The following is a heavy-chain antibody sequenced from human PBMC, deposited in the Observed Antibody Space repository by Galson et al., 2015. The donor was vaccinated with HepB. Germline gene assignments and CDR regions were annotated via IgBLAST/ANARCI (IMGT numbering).Heavy chain of an antibody. D-gene: IGHD3-3*01. V-gene: IGHV1-3*01. J-gene: IGHJ6*02. CDR1: GYTFTSYA. CDR3: ARYLRFLGGMDV. CDR2: INAGNGNT. Sequence: SGYTFTSYAMHWVRQAPGQRLEWMGWINAGNGNTKYSQKFQGRVTITRDTSASTAYMELSSLRSEDTAVYYCARYLRFLGGMDVWGQGTTVTVSS.